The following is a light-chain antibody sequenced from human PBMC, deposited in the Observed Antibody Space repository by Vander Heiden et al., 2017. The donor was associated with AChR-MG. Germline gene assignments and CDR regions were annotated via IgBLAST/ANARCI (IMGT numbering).Light chain of an antibody. Sequence: DIQMTQSPSSLSASVGDRVTITCRASQSISTYLNWYQQKPGKAPKVLIYAASSLQSGVPSSFSGSGSGTDFTLTINSLQPEDFATYFCQQSDSTPYTFGQGTKLEIK. V-gene: IGKV1-39*01. CDR1: QSISTY. J-gene: IGKJ2*01. CDR2: AAS. CDR3: QQSDSTPYT.